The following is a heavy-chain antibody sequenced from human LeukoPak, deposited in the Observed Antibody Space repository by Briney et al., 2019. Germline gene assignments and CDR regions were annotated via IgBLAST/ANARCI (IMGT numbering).Heavy chain of an antibody. J-gene: IGHJ4*02. CDR3: ARRDTGWNYFDY. D-gene: IGHD6-19*01. V-gene: IGHV4-59*08. CDR2: IYYTGKN. CDR1: GGSINGHY. Sequence: SETLSLTCAVSGGSINGHYWGWIRQPPGKGLQWIGDIYYTGKNNYNPSLKSRVTISLDTSKDHLSLNLTSVLAADTAIYYCARRDTGWNYFDYWGQGILVTVSS.